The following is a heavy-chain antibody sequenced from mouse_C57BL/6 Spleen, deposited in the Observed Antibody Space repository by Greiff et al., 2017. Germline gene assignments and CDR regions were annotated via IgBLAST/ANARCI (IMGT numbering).Heavy chain of an antibody. CDR3: ATYYSNYDRFSYAMDY. Sequence: VQLQQSGPELVKPGASVKISCKASGYAFSSSWMNWVKQRPGKGLEWIGRIYPGDGDTNYNGKFKGKATLTADKSSSTAYMQLSSLTSEDSAVYFCATYYSNYDRFSYAMDYWGQGTSVTVSS. CDR2: IYPGDGDT. V-gene: IGHV1-82*01. CDR1: GYAFSSSW. J-gene: IGHJ4*01. D-gene: IGHD2-5*01.